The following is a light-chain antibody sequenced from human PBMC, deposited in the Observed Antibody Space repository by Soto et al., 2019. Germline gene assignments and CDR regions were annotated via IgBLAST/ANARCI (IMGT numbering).Light chain of an antibody. Sequence: QSALTQPASVSGSPGQSITISCTGTSSDIGHYDYVSWYQQHPGKAPKLMIYHVTYRPSGVSNRYSGSKSGNSASLTISGLQADDEAAYYCCSLTTGHTYVFGSGTKVTVL. V-gene: IGLV2-14*03. CDR2: HVT. J-gene: IGLJ1*01. CDR3: CSLTTGHTYV. CDR1: SSDIGHYDY.